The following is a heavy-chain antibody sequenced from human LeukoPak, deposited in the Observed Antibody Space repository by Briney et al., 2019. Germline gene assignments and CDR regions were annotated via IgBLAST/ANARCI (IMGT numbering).Heavy chain of an antibody. J-gene: IGHJ4*02. CDR3: ARDPCGGDCYFDY. V-gene: IGHV1-46*01. Sequence: GSSVKISCKASGYTFIGYHLSWLRQAPGQGLEWMGRINPSGGGTRYAQKFQGRVTLTRDMSTSTVYMELSSLRSDDTAVYYCARDPCGGDCYFDYWGQGTLATVSS. CDR2: INPSGGGT. CDR1: GYTFIGYH. D-gene: IGHD2-21*02.